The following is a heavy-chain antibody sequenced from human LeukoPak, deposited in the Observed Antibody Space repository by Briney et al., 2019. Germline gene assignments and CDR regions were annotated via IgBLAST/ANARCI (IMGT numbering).Heavy chain of an antibody. D-gene: IGHD3-10*01. V-gene: IGHV1-69*04. CDR1: GGTFSSYA. J-gene: IGHJ4*02. CDR2: IIPILGIA. Sequence: AASVKVSCKASGGTFSSYAISWVRQAPGQGLGWMGRIIPILGIANYAQKFQGRVTITADKSTSTAYMELSSLRSEDTAVYYCARPQVVRGVFAYFDYWGQGTLVTVSS. CDR3: ARPQVVRGVFAYFDY.